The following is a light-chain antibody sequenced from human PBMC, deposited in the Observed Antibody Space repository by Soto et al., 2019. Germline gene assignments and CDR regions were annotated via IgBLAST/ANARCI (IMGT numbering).Light chain of an antibody. J-gene: IGKJ5*01. V-gene: IGKV3-11*01. Sequence: EVVLTQSPVTLSLSPGERATLSCRSSQSFRGLLAWYQQKPGQAPRLLIYDAYNRATGIPPRFSGSGSGTDFTLTISSLQSEDFVVYYCQQYNSWPPITFGQGTRLEIK. CDR2: DAY. CDR1: QSFRGL. CDR3: QQYNSWPPIT.